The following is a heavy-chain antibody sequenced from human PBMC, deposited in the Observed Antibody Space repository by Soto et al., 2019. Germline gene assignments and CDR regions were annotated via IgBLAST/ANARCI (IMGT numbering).Heavy chain of an antibody. CDR2: VYIVRST. D-gene: IGHD2-8*01. Sequence: SQTLSLTCTVSGGTISTDYWSYIRHPSGKKLQSIRRVYIVRSTNHNTSLKSRVTMSVDTSKNQFSLKLSSVTAADTAVYYCARGMMLCSNGVWYTPYYYYSMDVWGQGTTVTGSS. CDR1: GGTISTDY. J-gene: IGHJ6*02. CDR3: ARGMMLCSNGVWYTPYYYYSMDV. V-gene: IGHV4-4*07.